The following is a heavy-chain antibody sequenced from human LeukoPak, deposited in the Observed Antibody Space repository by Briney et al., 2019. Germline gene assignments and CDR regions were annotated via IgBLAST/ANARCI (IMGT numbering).Heavy chain of an antibody. Sequence: GGSLRLSCAASGFTFDDYDMSWVRQAPGKGLEWVSGINWNGRSTAYADSVKGRFTISRDNAKNSLYLQMNSLRAEDTACYYCARGGITIFGGIIYQDYWGQGTLVTVSS. CDR3: ARGGITIFGGIIYQDY. J-gene: IGHJ4*02. CDR1: GFTFDDYD. V-gene: IGHV3-20*04. CDR2: INWNGRST. D-gene: IGHD3-3*01.